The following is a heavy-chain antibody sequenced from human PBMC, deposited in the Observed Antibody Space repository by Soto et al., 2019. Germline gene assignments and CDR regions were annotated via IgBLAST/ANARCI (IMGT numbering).Heavy chain of an antibody. CDR3: AGSPPRSWGSSNNCYTGNGMAV. D-gene: IGHD2-2*02. V-gene: IGHV1-69*01. CDR1: GGTFSSYA. Sequence: QVQLVQSGAEVKKPGSSVKVSCTASGGTFSSYAISWVRQAPGQGLEWMGGIIPIFGTANYAQKFQGRVTITAHESTSTANVDLSGLRSEAGAEYYSAGSPPRSWGSSNNCYTGNGMAVWGQGTTVAVSS. J-gene: IGHJ6*02. CDR2: IIPIFGTA.